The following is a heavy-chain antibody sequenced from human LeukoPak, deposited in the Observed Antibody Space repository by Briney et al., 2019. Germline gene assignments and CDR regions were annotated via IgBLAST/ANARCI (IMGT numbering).Heavy chain of an antibody. CDR1: GRTFSNFA. Sequence: GGSLRLSCAASGRTFSNFAMSWVRQPPGKGLEWVSAVSGGGRSTFYADSVKGRFIISRDDSKNTLYLQMNSLRAEDTAVYYCARDGSGRVPEMSAPDYWGQGTLVTVSS. CDR3: ARDGSGRVPEMSAPDY. J-gene: IGHJ4*02. CDR2: VSGGGRST. V-gene: IGHV3-23*01. D-gene: IGHD3-10*01.